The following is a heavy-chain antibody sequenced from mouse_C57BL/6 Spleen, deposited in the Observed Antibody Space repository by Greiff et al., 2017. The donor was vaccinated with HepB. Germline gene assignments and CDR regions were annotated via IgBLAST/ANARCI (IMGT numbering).Heavy chain of an antibody. CDR1: GFTFSSYA. CDR3: ARDQYYGSSYDCFAY. J-gene: IGHJ3*01. D-gene: IGHD1-1*01. CDR2: ISDGGSYT. V-gene: IGHV5-4*01. Sequence: EVHLVESGGGLVKPGGSLKLSCAASGFTFSSYAMSWVRQTPEKRLEWVATISDGGSYTYYPDNVKGRFTISRDNAKNNLYLQMSHLKSEDTAMYYCARDQYYGSSYDCFAYWGQGTLVTVSA.